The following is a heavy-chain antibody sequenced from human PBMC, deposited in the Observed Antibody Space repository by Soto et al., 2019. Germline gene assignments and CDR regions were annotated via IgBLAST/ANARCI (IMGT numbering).Heavy chain of an antibody. CDR1: GGSFRGHS. J-gene: IGHJ5*01. CDR3: STRAYDTNAYYRFDP. D-gene: IGHD3-22*01. CDR2: INHSGRV. V-gene: IGHV4-34*01. Sequence: PSETLSLTCAVYGGSFRGHSLTWIRPSPGKGLEWIGDINHSGRVNYSPSLKSRVTISLDTSKNQFSLTLSAVTAADTAMYYCSTRAYDTNAYYRFDPWGQGSLVTVSS.